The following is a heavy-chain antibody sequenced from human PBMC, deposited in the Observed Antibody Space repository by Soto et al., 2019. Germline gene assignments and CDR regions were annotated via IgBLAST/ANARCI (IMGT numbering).Heavy chain of an antibody. CDR2: INSDGSTR. V-gene: IGHV3-74*01. J-gene: IGHJ5*02. D-gene: IGHD3-16*01. CDR3: VTSGGFDH. Sequence: EVQLMESGGGLVQPGGSLRLSCVASGFTFSNYWMHWVRQAPGKGLVWVSRINSDGSTRSYAESVKGRFTISRDNVKNTLYLHMNSLRAEDTAVYYCVTSGGFDHWGQGTLVTVSS. CDR1: GFTFSNYW.